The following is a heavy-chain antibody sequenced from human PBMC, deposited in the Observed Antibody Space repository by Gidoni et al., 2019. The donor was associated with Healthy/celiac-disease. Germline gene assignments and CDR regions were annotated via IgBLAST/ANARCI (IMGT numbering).Heavy chain of an antibody. J-gene: IGHJ4*02. V-gene: IGHV3-64*01. CDR3: ARDLAGRHDY. CDR2: ISSNGGST. CDR1: GFTFSSYA. Sequence: EVQLVESGGGLVQPGGSLRLSCEASGFTFSSYAMHWVRQAPGKGLEYVSAISSNGGSTYYANSVKGRFTISRDNSKNTLYLQMGSLRAEDMAVYYCARDLAGRHDYWGQGTLVTVSS. D-gene: IGHD6-13*01.